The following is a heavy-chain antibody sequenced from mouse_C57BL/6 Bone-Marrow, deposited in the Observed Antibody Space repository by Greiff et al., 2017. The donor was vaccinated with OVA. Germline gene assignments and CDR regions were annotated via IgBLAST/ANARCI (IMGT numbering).Heavy chain of an antibody. CDR2: INYDGSST. D-gene: IGHD1-1*01. V-gene: IGHV5-16*01. Sequence: EVKLMESEGGLVQPGSSMKLSCTASGFTFSDYYMAWVRQVPEKGLEWVANINYDGSSTYYLDSLKSRFIISRDNAKNILYLQMSSLKSEDTATYYCARGRYYGSRNWYFDVWGTGTTVTVSS. J-gene: IGHJ1*03. CDR1: GFTFSDYY. CDR3: ARGRYYGSRNWYFDV.